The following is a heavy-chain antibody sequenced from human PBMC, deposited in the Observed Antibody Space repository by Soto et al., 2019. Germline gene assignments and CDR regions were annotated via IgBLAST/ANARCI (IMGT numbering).Heavy chain of an antibody. CDR3: AKDQGIAASHGID. CDR1: GFTFNNYG. D-gene: IGHD6-13*01. Sequence: GSLRLSCAASGFTFNNYGMHWVRQAPGKGLEWVATISNDGSDKYYADSVKGRLTISRDNSKNTVYLQMNSLRAEETAVYYCAKDQGIAASHGIDWGQGTMVT. J-gene: IGHJ3*01. V-gene: IGHV3-30*18. CDR2: ISNDGSDK.